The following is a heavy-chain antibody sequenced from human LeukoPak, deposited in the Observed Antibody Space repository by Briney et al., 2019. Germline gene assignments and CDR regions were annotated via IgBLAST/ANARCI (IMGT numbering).Heavy chain of an antibody. J-gene: IGHJ4*02. D-gene: IGHD5-24*01. CDR1: GFTFSSYE. Sequence: GGSLRLSCAASGFTFSSYEMNWVRQAPGKGLEWVSYISGSSSTIYYADSVKGRFTISRDNAKNSLYLQMNSLRDEGTAVYYCARDSGRLTQYYFEYWGQGTLVTVSS. CDR2: ISGSSSTI. CDR3: ARDSGRLTQYYFEY. V-gene: IGHV3-48*03.